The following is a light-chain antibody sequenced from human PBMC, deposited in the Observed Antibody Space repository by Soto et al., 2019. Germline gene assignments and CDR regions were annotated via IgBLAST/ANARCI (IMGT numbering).Light chain of an antibody. CDR1: QSISNH. Sequence: DNQMTQSPSSLSASVEDRVIITCRASQSISNHLNWYQQKPGKAPKLLIFAASSLQSGVPSRFSGSGSGTDFTLTISCLQSEDFATYYCQQYYSYPRTFGQGTKVDIK. V-gene: IGKV1-39*01. CDR3: QQYYSYPRT. J-gene: IGKJ1*01. CDR2: AAS.